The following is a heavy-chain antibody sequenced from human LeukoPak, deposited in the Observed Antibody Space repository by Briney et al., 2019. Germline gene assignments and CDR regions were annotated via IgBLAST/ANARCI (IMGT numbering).Heavy chain of an antibody. V-gene: IGHV4-4*09. Sequence: PSETLSLTCTVSGGSISSYYWSWIRQPPGKGLEWIGYIYTSGSTNYNPSLKSRVTISVDTSKNQFSLKLSSVTAADTAVYYCARLRPYCGGDCYYVFDYWGQGTLVTVSS. CDR1: GGSISSYY. D-gene: IGHD2-21*02. CDR2: IYTSGST. J-gene: IGHJ4*02. CDR3: ARLRPYCGGDCYYVFDY.